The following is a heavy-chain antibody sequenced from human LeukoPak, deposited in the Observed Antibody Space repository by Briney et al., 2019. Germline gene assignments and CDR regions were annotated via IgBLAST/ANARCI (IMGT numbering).Heavy chain of an antibody. V-gene: IGHV4-34*01. CDR3: AIYGVDDYGDFYFDY. CDR1: GGSFSGYY. CDR2: INHSGST. Sequence: PSETLSLTCAVYGGSFSGYYWSWIRQPPGKGLEWIGEINHSGSTNYNPSLKSRVTISVDTSKNQFSLKLSSVTAADTAVYYCAIYGVDDYGDFYFDYWGQGTLVTVSS. D-gene: IGHD4-17*01. J-gene: IGHJ4*02.